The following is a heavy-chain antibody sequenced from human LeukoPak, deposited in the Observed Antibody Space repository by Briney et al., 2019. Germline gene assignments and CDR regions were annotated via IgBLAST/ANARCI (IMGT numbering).Heavy chain of an antibody. CDR3: ARDDAVAGTKNDY. Sequence: GGSLRLSCEASGFSFSIYNMNWVRQAPGKGLEWVSSISSSSSYIYYADSVKGRFTISRDNAKNSLYLQMNSLRAEDTAVYYCARDDAVAGTKNDYWGQGTLVTVSS. D-gene: IGHD6-19*01. CDR2: ISSSSSYI. CDR1: GFSFSIYN. J-gene: IGHJ4*02. V-gene: IGHV3-21*01.